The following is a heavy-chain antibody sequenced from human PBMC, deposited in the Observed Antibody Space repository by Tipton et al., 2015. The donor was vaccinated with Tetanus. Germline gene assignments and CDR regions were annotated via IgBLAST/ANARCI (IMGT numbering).Heavy chain of an antibody. CDR2: IYYSGST. J-gene: IGHJ6*02. CDR3: ARGSRVYYYYYGMDV. CDR1: GGSISSSSYY. Sequence: LRLSCTVSGGSISSSSYYWGWIRQPPGKGLEWIGSIYYSGSTYYNPSLKSRVTISVDTSKNQFSLKLGSVTAADTAVYYCARGSRVYYYYYGMDVWGQGTTVTVSS. V-gene: IGHV4-39*01.